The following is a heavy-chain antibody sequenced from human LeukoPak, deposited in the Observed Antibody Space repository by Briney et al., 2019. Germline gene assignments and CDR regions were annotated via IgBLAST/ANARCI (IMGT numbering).Heavy chain of an antibody. CDR3: ARGRRGLQQN. J-gene: IGHJ4*02. V-gene: IGHV1-8*02. D-gene: IGHD4-11*01. CDR2: MNPNSGNT. Sequence: ASVKVSCKASGYTFTAFYMHWVRQAPGQGLKWMGWMNPNSGNTGYAQKFQGRVTMTRNTSISTAYMELSSLRSEDTAVYYCARGRRGLQQNWGQGTLVTVSS. CDR1: GYTFTAFY.